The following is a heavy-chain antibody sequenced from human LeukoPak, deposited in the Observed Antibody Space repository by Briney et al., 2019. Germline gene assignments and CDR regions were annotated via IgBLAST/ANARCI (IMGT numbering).Heavy chain of an antibody. V-gene: IGHV1-2*02. CDR3: ARAWGGVRDYFDY. CDR2: INPNSGGT. CDR1: GYTFTGYY. J-gene: IGHJ4*02. D-gene: IGHD3-16*01. Sequence: ASVKVPCKASGYTFTGYYMHWVRQAPGQGLEWMGWINPNSGGTNYAQKFQGRVTMTRYTSISTAYMELSRLRSDDTAVYSCARAWGGVRDYFDYWGQGTLVTVSS.